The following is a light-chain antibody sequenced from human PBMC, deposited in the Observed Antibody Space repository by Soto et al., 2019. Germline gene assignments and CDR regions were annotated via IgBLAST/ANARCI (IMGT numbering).Light chain of an antibody. Sequence: IQMTQSPTSLSASVGDRVTITCRASQDIRNFVAWYQQKPGKAPKLLIYAASTLQSGVPSRFSGSGSGTDFTLTINSLQPEDVATYSCQKYSSVPVFGSGTKVEIK. CDR2: AAS. CDR1: QDIRNF. V-gene: IGKV1-27*01. J-gene: IGKJ3*01. CDR3: QKYSSVPV.